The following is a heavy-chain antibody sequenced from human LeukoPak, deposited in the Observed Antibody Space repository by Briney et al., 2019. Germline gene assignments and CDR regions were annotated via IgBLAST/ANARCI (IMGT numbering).Heavy chain of an antibody. CDR1: GFTLSSYG. Sequence: GGSLRLSCAASGFTLSSYGMHWVRQAPGKGLEWVAVIWYDGSNKYYADSVKGRFTISRDNSKNTLYLQMNSLRAEDTAVYYCARDMVGYYYGSGSYEYWGQGTLVTVSS. J-gene: IGHJ4*02. D-gene: IGHD3-10*01. CDR2: IWYDGSNK. CDR3: ARDMVGYYYGSGSYEY. V-gene: IGHV3-33*01.